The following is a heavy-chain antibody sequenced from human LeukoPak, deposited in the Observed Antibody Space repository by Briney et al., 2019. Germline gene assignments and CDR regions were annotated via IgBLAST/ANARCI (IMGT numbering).Heavy chain of an antibody. D-gene: IGHD3-10*01. Sequence: GASVKVSCKASGYTFTSYGISWVRQAPGQGLEWMGWISAYNGNTNYAQKLQGRVTMTTGTSTSTAYMELRSLRSDDTAVYYCARAEVLLWFGELLKFGWFDPWGQGTLVTVSS. V-gene: IGHV1-18*01. CDR3: ARAEVLLWFGELLKFGWFDP. J-gene: IGHJ5*02. CDR2: ISAYNGNT. CDR1: GYTFTSYG.